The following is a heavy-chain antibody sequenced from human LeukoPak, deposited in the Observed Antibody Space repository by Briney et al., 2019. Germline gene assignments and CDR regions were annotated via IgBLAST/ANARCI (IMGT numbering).Heavy chain of an antibody. CDR2: ISGSGGST. D-gene: IGHD5-18*01. V-gene: IGHV3-23*01. J-gene: IGHJ6*02. CDR3: ATTVLSGYSYDYYGMDV. CDR1: GFTFSSYA. Sequence: GGSLRLSCAASGFTFSSYAMSWVRQAPGKGLEWVSAISGSGGSTYYADSVKGRFTISRDNSKNTLYLQMNSLRAEDTAVYYCATTVLSGYSYDYYGMDVWGQGTTVTVSS.